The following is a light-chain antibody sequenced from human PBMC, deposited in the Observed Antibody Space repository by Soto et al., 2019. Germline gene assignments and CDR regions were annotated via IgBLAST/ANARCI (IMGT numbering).Light chain of an antibody. J-gene: IGLJ1*01. CDR2: DVH. CDR1: SGDVGGYDY. CDR3: CSFAGDLYF. V-gene: IGLV2-11*01. Sequence: QSVLTQPRSVSASPGQSVAISCTGTSGDVGGYDYVSWYQQHPGKAPKLMIYDVHKRLSGVPDRFSGSKSGNTASLTFSGPQAEDEADYYCCSFAGDLYFFGTGTRVPV.